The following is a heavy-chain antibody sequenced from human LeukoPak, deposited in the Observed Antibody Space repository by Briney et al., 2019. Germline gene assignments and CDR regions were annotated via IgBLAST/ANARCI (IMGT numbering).Heavy chain of an antibody. CDR3: ARGGVDYYGSGTYYLMYYFDY. Sequence: GGSLRLSCAASGFTFSSYGMSWVRQAPGKGLEWVSGISGSGGATYYADSVKGRFTISRDDPNNTLYLQMNSLRAEDTAVYFCARGGVDYYGSGTYYLMYYFDYWGQGALVTVSS. V-gene: IGHV3-23*01. D-gene: IGHD3-10*01. J-gene: IGHJ4*02. CDR1: GFTFSSYG. CDR2: ISGSGGAT.